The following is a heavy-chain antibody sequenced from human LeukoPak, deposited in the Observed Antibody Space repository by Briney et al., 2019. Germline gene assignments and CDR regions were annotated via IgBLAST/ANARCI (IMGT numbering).Heavy chain of an antibody. D-gene: IGHD3-9*01. J-gene: IGHJ4*02. CDR1: GYTFTTYW. Sequence: GESLQISCQGSGYTFTTYWIGWVRQMPGKGLEWMGIIHPGDSHTRYSPSFQGQVTISADKSISTAYLQWSSLKVSDTAMYYCARLHYYDILTGYYFDYWGQGTLVTVSS. CDR3: ARLHYYDILTGYYFDY. V-gene: IGHV5-51*01. CDR2: IHPGDSHT.